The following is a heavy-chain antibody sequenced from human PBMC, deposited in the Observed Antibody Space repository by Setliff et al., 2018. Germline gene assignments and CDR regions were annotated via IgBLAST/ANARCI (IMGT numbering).Heavy chain of an antibody. D-gene: IGHD3-10*01. CDR2: MNPNSGNT. J-gene: IGHJ4*02. CDR3: ARGLLWFGEPSW. V-gene: IGHV1-8*03. Sequence: GASVKVSCKASGYTFTSYDINWVRQATGQGLEWMGWMNPNSGNTGYAQKFQGRVTITRNTSTSTAYMELSSLRSEDTAVYYCARGLLWFGEPSWWGQGTLVTVSS. CDR1: GYTFTSYD.